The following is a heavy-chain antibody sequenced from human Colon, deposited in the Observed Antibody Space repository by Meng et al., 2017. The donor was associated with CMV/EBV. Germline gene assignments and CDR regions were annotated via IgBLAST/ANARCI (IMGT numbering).Heavy chain of an antibody. CDR2: IYWNDDK. V-gene: IGHV2-5*01. CDR1: GFSVTRTAEG. Sequence: SGATLVKPTQTFTLTCTISGFSVTRTAEGVGWIRQTPGKALEWVALIYWNDDKRYSPSLSDRVTITKDDSKNQVVLTMTNMDPADTGTYFCAHRHISGYNYVDSWGQGTLVTVSS. J-gene: IGHJ4*02. D-gene: IGHD5-24*01. CDR3: AHRHISGYNYVDS.